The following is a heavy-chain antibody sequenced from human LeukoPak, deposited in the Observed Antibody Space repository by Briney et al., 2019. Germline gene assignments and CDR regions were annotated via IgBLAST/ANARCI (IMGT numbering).Heavy chain of an antibody. J-gene: IGHJ4*02. CDR3: ARGDGSGCSDY. D-gene: IGHD6-19*01. Sequence: SETLSLTCTVSGGSISSYYWSWIRQPPGKGLEWIGYIYYSGSTNYNPSLKSRVTISVDTSKNQFSLKLSSVTVADTAVYYCARGDGSGCSDYWGQGTLVTVSS. CDR2: IYYSGST. CDR1: GGSISSYY. V-gene: IGHV4-59*01.